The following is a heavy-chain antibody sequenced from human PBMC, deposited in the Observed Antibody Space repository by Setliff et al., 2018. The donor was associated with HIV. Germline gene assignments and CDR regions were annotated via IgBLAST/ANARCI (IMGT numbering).Heavy chain of an antibody. CDR3: ARLPGYCSSSSCYGYLDY. CDR2: ISSSGNTI. D-gene: IGHD2-2*01. Sequence: PGGSLRLSCAATGFTFSSYVLHWVRQAPGKGLEWVSHISSSGNTIYYADSVRGRFTISRDNAKNSLYLQMISLRAEDTAVYYCARLPGYCSSSSCYGYLDYWGPGTLVTVSS. V-gene: IGHV3-48*03. J-gene: IGHJ4*02. CDR1: GFTFSSYV.